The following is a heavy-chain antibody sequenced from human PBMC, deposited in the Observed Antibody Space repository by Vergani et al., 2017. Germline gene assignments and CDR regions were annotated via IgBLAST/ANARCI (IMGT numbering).Heavy chain of an antibody. CDR3: ASGGTVVTPDYYYYGMDV. CDR1: GFTFTSSA. D-gene: IGHD4-23*01. Sequence: QMQLVQSGPEVKKPGTSVKVSCKASGFTFTSSAMQWVRQARGQRLEWIGGIVVGSGNTNYAQKFQERVTITRDMSTSTAYMELSSLRSEDTAVYYCASGGTVVTPDYYYYGMDVWGQGTTVTVSS. V-gene: IGHV1-58*02. CDR2: IVVGSGNT. J-gene: IGHJ6*02.